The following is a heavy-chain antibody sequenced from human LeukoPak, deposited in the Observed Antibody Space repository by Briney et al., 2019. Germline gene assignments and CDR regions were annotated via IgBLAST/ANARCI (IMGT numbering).Heavy chain of an antibody. V-gene: IGHV1-24*01. J-gene: IGHJ4*02. CDR3: ATVGWNGEGGLDY. CDR2: FDPEDGET. Sequence: ASVKVSCKVYGYTLTELSMHWLRQAPGKGLEWMGGFDPEDGETIYAQKFQGRVTMTEDTSTDTAYMELSSLRSEDTAVYYCATVGWNGEGGLDYWGQGTLVTVSS. CDR1: GYTLTELS. D-gene: IGHD2-8*01.